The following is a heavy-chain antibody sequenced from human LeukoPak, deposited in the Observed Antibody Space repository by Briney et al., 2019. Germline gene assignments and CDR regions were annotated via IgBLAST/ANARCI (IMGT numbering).Heavy chain of an antibody. Sequence: SVKVSCKASGGTFSSYAISWVRQAPGQGLEWMGGIIPIFGTANYAQKFQGRVTITADESTSTAYMELSSLRSEDTAVYYCARGGTGATESHYYYYGMDVWGQGTTVTVSS. CDR1: GGTFSSYA. CDR3: ARGGTGATESHYYYYGMDV. J-gene: IGHJ6*02. CDR2: IIPIFGTA. V-gene: IGHV1-69*13. D-gene: IGHD2-8*02.